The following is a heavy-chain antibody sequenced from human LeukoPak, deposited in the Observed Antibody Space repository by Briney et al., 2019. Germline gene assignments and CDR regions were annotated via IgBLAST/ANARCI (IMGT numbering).Heavy chain of an antibody. V-gene: IGHV1-18*01. CDR3: ARDFWNFDDSRGYYRDFDS. CDR2: IGNAGDT. CDR1: TSY. D-gene: IGHD3-22*01. J-gene: IGHJ5*01. Sequence: ASVKVSCKATSYISWVRQAPGQGLEWMGWIGNAGDTYYAQKFQGRVTVTTDTSSGTAYMELRSLRSDDTAVYYCARDFWNFDDSRGYYRDFDSWGQGTLVTVSS.